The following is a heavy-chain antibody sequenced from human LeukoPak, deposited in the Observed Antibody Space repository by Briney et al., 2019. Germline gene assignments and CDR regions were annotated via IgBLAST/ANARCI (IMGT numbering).Heavy chain of an antibody. CDR2: IYYSGST. V-gene: IGHV4-59*08. CDR3: ARVIRTTGYYSNPKSGSFDF. Sequence: SETLSLTCTVSGGSISSYYWSWIRQPPGKGLEWIGYIYYSGSTNYNPSLKSRVTISVDTSKNQFSLKLGSVTAADTAVYYCARVIRTTGYYSNPKSGSFDFWGQGTLVTVSS. J-gene: IGHJ4*02. D-gene: IGHD3-9*01. CDR1: GGSISSYY.